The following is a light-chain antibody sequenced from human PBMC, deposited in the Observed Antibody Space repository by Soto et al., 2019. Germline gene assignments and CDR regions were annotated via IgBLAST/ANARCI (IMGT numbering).Light chain of an antibody. CDR1: SSDVGGSNF. V-gene: IGLV2-14*03. J-gene: IGLJ1*01. Sequence: QSVRSHPASVSDSPGHSITISCTGTSSDVGGSNFVSWYQQHPGKPPKLIIYDVANRPSGVSNRFSGSKSGSTASLIISRLQTEEEADYYCVSYTSSNNYVFGTGTKVTAL. CDR3: VSYTSSNNYV. CDR2: DVA.